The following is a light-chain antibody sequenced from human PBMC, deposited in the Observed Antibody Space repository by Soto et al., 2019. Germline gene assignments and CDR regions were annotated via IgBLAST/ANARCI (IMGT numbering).Light chain of an antibody. Sequence: QSVLTQPPSVSGAPGQRVTISCTGSSSNIGTGYDVHWYQQLPGTAPKLLIYGNINRPSGVPDRFSGSKSGTSASLAITGLQAEDEADYYCQSFDTNVRGGVFGGGTKLTVL. V-gene: IGLV1-40*01. J-gene: IGLJ3*02. CDR3: QSFDTNVRGGV. CDR2: GNI. CDR1: SSNIGTGYD.